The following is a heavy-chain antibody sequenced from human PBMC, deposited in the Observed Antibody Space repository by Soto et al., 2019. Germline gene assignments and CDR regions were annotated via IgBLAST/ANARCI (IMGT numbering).Heavy chain of an antibody. CDR3: AKAYTVTPTPYGMDV. J-gene: IGHJ6*02. Sequence: EVQLVESGGGLVQPGRCLRVSCAASGFTFDDYAMHWVRQDPGKGLAYVSGISWNSGSIAYADSVKGRFTISRDNAKDSLYLQMNRLRPEDTALYYCAKAYTVTPTPYGMDVWGQETTVTVSS. D-gene: IGHD4-17*01. CDR1: GFTFDDYA. CDR2: ISWNSGSI. V-gene: IGHV3-9*01.